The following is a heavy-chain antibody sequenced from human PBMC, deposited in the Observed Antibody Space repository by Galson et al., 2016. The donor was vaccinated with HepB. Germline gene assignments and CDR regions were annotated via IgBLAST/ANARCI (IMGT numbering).Heavy chain of an antibody. CDR1: GFTFGSYW. CDR2: IKEGESET. V-gene: IGHV3-7*01. D-gene: IGHD3/OR15-3a*01. Sequence: SLRLSCAASGFTFGSYWMHWVRQAPGEGLQWVASIKEGESETWYVDSVKGRFTISRDNAKNSLYLQMHSLTAADTAVYYCARLPELQLRLIFTTAVKDSWGHGTLVTVSS. CDR3: ARLPELQLRLIFTTAVKDS. J-gene: IGHJ5*01.